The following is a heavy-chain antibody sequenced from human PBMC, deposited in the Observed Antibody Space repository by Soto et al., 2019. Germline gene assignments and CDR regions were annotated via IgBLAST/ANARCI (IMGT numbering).Heavy chain of an antibody. D-gene: IGHD6-6*01. CDR3: AKDLGSRYYYYYGMDV. Sequence: QVQLVESGGGVVQPGRSLRLSCAASGFTFSSYGMHWVRQAPGKGLEWVAVISYDGSNKYYADSVKGRFTISRDNSKNXLYLQMNSLRAEDTAVYYCAKDLGSRYYYYYGMDVWGQGTTVTVSS. V-gene: IGHV3-30*18. J-gene: IGHJ6*02. CDR1: GFTFSSYG. CDR2: ISYDGSNK.